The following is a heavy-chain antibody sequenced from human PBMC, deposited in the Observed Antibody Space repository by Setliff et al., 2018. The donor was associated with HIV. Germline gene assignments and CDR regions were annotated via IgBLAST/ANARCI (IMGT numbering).Heavy chain of an antibody. CDR1: GFTFSTYW. CDR2: INNDGRKT. Sequence: GGSLRLSCAASGFTFSTYWMHWVRQAPGKGLVWVSHINNDGRKTTYADSVKGRFTISRDNSKNTLYLQMNSLRAEDTAVYYCAKCGGVTCYSASWYFDYWGQGTLVTVSS. V-gene: IGHV3-74*03. J-gene: IGHJ4*02. CDR3: AKCGGVTCYSASWYFDY. D-gene: IGHD2-15*01.